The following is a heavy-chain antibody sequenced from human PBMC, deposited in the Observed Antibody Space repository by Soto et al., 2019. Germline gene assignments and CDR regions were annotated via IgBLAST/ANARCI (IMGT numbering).Heavy chain of an antibody. CDR1: GFTFSGSA. CDR3: VRRGDSSAPGVDY. CDR2: TRNKAGNYAT. J-gene: IGHJ4*02. V-gene: IGHV3-73*02. D-gene: IGHD3-22*01. Sequence: VQLVESGGGLVQPGGSLKLSCAASGFTFSGSAMHWVRQASGKGLEWVGRTRNKAGNYATAYAASVKGRFTISRDDSKTTAYLQMNSLKIEDTAVYYCVRRGDSSAPGVDYWGQGTLVTVSS.